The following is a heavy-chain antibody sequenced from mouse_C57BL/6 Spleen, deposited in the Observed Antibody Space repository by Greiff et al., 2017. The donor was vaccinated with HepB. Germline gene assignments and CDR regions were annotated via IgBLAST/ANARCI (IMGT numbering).Heavy chain of an antibody. Sequence: QVQLQQSGAELVRPGASVKLSCKASGYTFTDYYINWVKQRPGQGLEWIARIYPGSGNTYYNEKFKGKATLTAEKSSSTAYMQLSSLTSEDSALYFCARNDYDLVYYAMDYWGQGTSVTVSS. V-gene: IGHV1-76*01. CDR1: GYTFTDYY. CDR3: ARNDYDLVYYAMDY. J-gene: IGHJ4*01. D-gene: IGHD2-4*01. CDR2: IYPGSGNT.